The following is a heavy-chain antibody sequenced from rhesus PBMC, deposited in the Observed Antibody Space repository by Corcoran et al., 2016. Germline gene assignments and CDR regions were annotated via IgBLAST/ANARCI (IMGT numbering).Heavy chain of an antibody. CDR3: ATDSGGWFIRFDV. J-gene: IGHJ5-1*01. D-gene: IGHD6-37*01. V-gene: IGHV4S11*01. Sequence: QLQESGPGLVKPSETLSLTCAVSGGSISSNYWSLIRQAPGRGLEWIGYLYNSDSSTSYNPSLNSLVTLSLDRSKNQLSLKLSSVTAADTAVYYCATDSGGWFIRFDVWGAGVLVTVSS. CDR1: GGSISSNY. CDR2: LYNSDSST.